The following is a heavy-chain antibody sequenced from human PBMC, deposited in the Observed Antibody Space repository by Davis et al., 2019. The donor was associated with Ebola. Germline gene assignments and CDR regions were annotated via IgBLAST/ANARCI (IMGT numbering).Heavy chain of an antibody. CDR3: ARDLAAVAGDYFDY. CDR2: IKQDGSEK. D-gene: IGHD6-19*01. Sequence: GESLKISCAASGFSFSSYWMSWVRQAPGKGLEWVASIKQDGSEKYYVDSVKGRFTISRDNAKNSLYLQMNSLRAEDTAVYYCARDLAAVAGDYFDYWGQGTLVTVSS. J-gene: IGHJ4*02. CDR1: GFSFSSYW. V-gene: IGHV3-7*01.